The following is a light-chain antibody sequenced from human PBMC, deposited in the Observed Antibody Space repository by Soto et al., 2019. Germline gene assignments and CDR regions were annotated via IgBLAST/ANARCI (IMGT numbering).Light chain of an antibody. V-gene: IGLV2-14*01. CDR2: EVT. J-gene: IGLJ1*01. CDR3: NSYTSTKTYV. Sequence: QSALTQPGCVCGSPGQSITISCTGTSSDIGDYNYVSWFQQHPGRAPKLLIFEVTNRPSGVSNRFSGSKSGYTASLTISGLQTEDEADYYCNSYTSTKTYVFGTGTKVTVL. CDR1: SSDIGDYNY.